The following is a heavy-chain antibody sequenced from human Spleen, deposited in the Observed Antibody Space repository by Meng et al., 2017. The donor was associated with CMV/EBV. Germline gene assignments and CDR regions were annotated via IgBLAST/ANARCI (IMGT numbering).Heavy chain of an antibody. CDR3: AKSSYRIAVAGIYFDY. D-gene: IGHD6-19*01. V-gene: IGHV3-23*01. J-gene: IGHJ4*02. Sequence: GESLKISCVASGFNFANYAMTWVRQVPGKGLEWVSTVTPSGVRTHYSDSVKGRFTISRDISKDTLYLQMNRLRTEDTAVYYCAKSSYRIAVAGIYFDYWGQGTLVTVSS. CDR2: VTPSGVRT. CDR1: GFNFANYA.